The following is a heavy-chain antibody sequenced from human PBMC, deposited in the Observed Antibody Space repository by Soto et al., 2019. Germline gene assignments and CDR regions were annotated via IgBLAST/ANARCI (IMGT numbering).Heavy chain of an antibody. Sequence: PSETLSLTCTVSGGSISSYYWSWIRQPPGKGLECVACISGSGGNTFYADSVKGRFTISRDNSKNTLSLHMNSLRVDDTAVYFCAKDRFGIVGPVDYWGQGTLVTVSS. CDR1: GGSISSYY. D-gene: IGHD1-26*01. V-gene: IGHV3-23*01. CDR3: AKDRFGIVGPVDY. CDR2: ISGSGGNT. J-gene: IGHJ4*02.